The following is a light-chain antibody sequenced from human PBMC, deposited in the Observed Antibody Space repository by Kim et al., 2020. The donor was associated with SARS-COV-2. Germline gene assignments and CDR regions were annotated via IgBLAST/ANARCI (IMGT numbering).Light chain of an antibody. J-gene: IGKJ1*01. V-gene: IGKV1-27*01. Sequence: ASVGDRVTRTCRASQDISNYLAWFQLKPGKAPKLLIYAASALQPGVPSRFSGSGSGTDFTLTVTSLQPEDVATYYCQKCDSAPWTFGQGTKVDIK. CDR3: QKCDSAPWT. CDR2: AAS. CDR1: QDISNY.